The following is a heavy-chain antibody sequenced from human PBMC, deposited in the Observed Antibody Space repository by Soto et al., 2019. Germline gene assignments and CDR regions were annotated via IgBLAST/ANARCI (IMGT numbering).Heavy chain of an antibody. CDR1: GASISSYY. D-gene: IGHD5-18*01. CDR2: IYYSGNT. Sequence: SVTLSLTCIITGASISSYYWSWIWHPPGKGLEWIGYIYYSGNTNYNPSLKSRVTMSVDTSKNQFSLKLNSVTAADTAVYYCARGFYGYADDYYYGMDVWGQGTTVTVS. J-gene: IGHJ6*02. CDR3: ARGFYGYADDYYYGMDV. V-gene: IGHV4-59*01.